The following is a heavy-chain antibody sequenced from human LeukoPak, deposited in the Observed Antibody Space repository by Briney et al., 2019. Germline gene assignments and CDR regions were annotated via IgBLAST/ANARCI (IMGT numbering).Heavy chain of an antibody. CDR3: ARDIRDFWSGYYED. J-gene: IGHJ4*02. D-gene: IGHD3-3*01. CDR1: GFTVSSNY. Sequence: PGGSLRLSCAASGFTVSSNYMSWVRQAPGKGLEGVSVIYSGGSTYYADSVKGRFTISRDNSKNTLYLQMNSLRAEDAAVYYCARDIRDFWSGYYEDWGQGTLVTVSS. CDR2: IYSGGST. V-gene: IGHV3-53*01.